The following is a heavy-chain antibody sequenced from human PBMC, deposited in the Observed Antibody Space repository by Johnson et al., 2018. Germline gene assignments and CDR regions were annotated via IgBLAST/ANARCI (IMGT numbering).Heavy chain of an antibody. CDR1: GFTFSSYW. J-gene: IGHJ1*01. CDR2: IKQDGSEK. V-gene: IGHV3-7*03. D-gene: IGHD3-3*01. Sequence: VQLVQSGGGVVQPGGSLRLSCAASGFTFSSYWMSWVRQAPGKGLEWVANIKQDGSEKYYVDSVKGRFTISRDNAKNSLYLQMNSLRAEDTALYYCAKPPVGWLGEGAEYFQHWGQGTLVTVSS. CDR3: AKPPVGWLGEGAEYFQH.